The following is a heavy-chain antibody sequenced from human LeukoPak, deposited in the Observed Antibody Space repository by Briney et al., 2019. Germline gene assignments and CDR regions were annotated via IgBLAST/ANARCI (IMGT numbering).Heavy chain of an antibody. CDR2: IYYSESA. CDR3: ARHREGYCSGGTCPYYFDF. D-gene: IGHD2-15*01. V-gene: IGHV4-59*08. CDR1: GGSISSYY. J-gene: IGHJ4*02. Sequence: SETLSLTCTVSGGSISSYYWSWIRQPPGKGLEWIGYIYYSESARYNPSLKSRVTMSVDTSKNQFSLSLNSVTAADTAVYYCARHREGYCSGGTCPYYFDFWGQGTLVTVSS.